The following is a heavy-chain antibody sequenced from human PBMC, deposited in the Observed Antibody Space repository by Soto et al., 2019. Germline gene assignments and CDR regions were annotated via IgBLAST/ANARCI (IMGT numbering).Heavy chain of an antibody. CDR1: EFTVSRNY. J-gene: IGHJ4*02. V-gene: IGHV3-53*05. CDR3: ARHDYGDYVEDY. D-gene: IGHD4-17*01. CDR2: IYSGGST. Sequence: GGSLRLSCAASEFTVSRNYMSWVRQAPGKGLEWVSVIYSGGSTYYADSVKGRFTISRDNSKNALYLQMNSLRAEDTAVYYCARHDYGDYVEDYWGQGTLVTVSS.